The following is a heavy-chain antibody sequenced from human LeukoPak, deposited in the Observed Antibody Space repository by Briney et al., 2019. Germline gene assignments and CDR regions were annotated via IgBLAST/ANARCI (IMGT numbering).Heavy chain of an antibody. CDR1: GYSFTSYW. Sequence: RGESLKIPCKGSGYSFTSYWIGRVRQMPGKGLEWMGIIYPGDSDTRYSPSFQGQVTISADKSISTAYLRWSSLKASDTAMYYCAREDGYERIDYWGQGTLVTVSS. D-gene: IGHD5-12*01. CDR3: AREDGYERIDY. J-gene: IGHJ4*02. V-gene: IGHV5-51*01. CDR2: IYPGDSDT.